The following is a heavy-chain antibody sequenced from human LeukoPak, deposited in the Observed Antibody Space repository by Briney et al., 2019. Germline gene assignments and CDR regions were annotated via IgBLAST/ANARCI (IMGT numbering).Heavy chain of an antibody. CDR3: ARAFRAYGSGSYRNWFDP. CDR2: IYHSGST. CDR1: GGSISSGGYS. V-gene: IGHV4-30-2*01. D-gene: IGHD3-10*01. Sequence: PSQTMSLTCAVSGGSISSGGYSWSWLRQPPGKGLEWIGYIYHSGSTYYNPSLKSRVTISVDRSKNQFSLKLSSVTAADTAVYYCARAFRAYGSGSYRNWFDPWGQGTLVTVSS. J-gene: IGHJ5*02.